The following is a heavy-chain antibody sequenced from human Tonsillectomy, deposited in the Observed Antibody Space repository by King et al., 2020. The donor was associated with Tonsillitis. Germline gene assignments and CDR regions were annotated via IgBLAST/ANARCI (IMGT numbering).Heavy chain of an antibody. J-gene: IGHJ5*02. D-gene: IGHD3-3*01. CDR1: GYMFTGYY. CDR2: INPNSGGT. Sequence: QLVQSGAEVKKPGASVKVSCKASGYMFTGYYIHWVRQAPGQGLEWMGWINPNSGGTFYTQKFQGRVTMTTDTSISTAYMEVSRLRSDDTAVYYCAGDERTIFGVLENWFDPWGQGTLVTVSS. CDR3: AGDERTIFGVLENWFDP. V-gene: IGHV1-2*02.